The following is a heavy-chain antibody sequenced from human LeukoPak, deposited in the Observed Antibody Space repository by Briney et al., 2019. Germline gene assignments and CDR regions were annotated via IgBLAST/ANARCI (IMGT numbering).Heavy chain of an antibody. CDR2: IRYDVSNK. CDR1: GFTFSSYG. J-gene: IGHJ5*02. Sequence: GGSLRLSCAASGFTFSSYGMHWVRQAPGKGLEWVAFIRYDVSNKYYADSVKGRFTISRDNSKNTLYLQMNSLRAEDTAVYYCVRDGGVDRLGVAVTDGFDPWGQGTLVSVSS. CDR3: VRDGGVDRLGVAVTDGFDP. D-gene: IGHD6-19*01. V-gene: IGHV3-30*02.